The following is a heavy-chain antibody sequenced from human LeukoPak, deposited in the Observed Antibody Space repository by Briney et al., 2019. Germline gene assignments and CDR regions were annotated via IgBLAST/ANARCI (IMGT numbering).Heavy chain of an antibody. CDR2: INPNSGGT. CDR3: ARGLNWNYVSPNFDY. J-gene: IGHJ4*02. D-gene: IGHD1-7*01. CDR1: GYTFTGYY. V-gene: IGHV1-2*02. Sequence: GASVKVSCKASGYTFTGYYMHWVRQAPGQGLEWMGWINPNSGGTNYAQKFQGRVTMTRDTSISTAYMELSRLRSDDTAVYYCARGLNWNYVSPNFDYWGQGTLVTVSS.